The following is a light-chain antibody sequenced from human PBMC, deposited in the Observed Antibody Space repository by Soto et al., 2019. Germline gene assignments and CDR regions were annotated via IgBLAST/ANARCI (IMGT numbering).Light chain of an antibody. CDR2: DAS. CDR3: QQCSTWPYT. Sequence: EIVLTQSPATLSLSPGERATLSCRASQSVSRYVAWYQQKPGQAPRLLIFDASTRATGIPARFSGGGSGTDFTLTISSLEPEDFAVYYCQQCSTWPYTFGQGTKVDIK. V-gene: IGKV3-11*01. J-gene: IGKJ2*01. CDR1: QSVSRY.